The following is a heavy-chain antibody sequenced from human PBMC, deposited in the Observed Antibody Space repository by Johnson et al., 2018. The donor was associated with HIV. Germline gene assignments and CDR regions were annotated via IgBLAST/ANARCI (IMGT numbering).Heavy chain of an antibody. D-gene: IGHD1-26*01. V-gene: IGHV3-11*04. CDR2: ISSSGSTI. CDR3: ARGRIRQAYSGNYDDAFDI. Sequence: QVQLVESGGGVVRPGGSLRLSCAASGFSFDDYDMSWVRQAPGKGLEWVSYISSSGSTIYYADSVKGRFTISRDNSKKTLYMQMNSLRAEDTAVYYCARGRIRQAYSGNYDDAFDIWGQGTMVTVSS. J-gene: IGHJ3*02. CDR1: GFSFDDYD.